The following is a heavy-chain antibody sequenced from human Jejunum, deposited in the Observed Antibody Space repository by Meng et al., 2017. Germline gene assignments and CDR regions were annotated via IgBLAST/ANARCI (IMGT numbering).Heavy chain of an antibody. V-gene: IGHV1-2*06. CDR1: GYTFTDYY. CDR2: INTRTGGT. Sequence: VQVVQAAAEVKEPGASVKVSFKASGYTFTDYYLYWVRQAPGQGLEWMGRINTRTGGTIYTQKFYGRVTMTRDTSISTAYMELSRLRSDDTAVYYCARELISYAFDYWGQGSLVTVSS. CDR3: ARELISYAFDY. D-gene: IGHD1-26*01. J-gene: IGHJ4*02.